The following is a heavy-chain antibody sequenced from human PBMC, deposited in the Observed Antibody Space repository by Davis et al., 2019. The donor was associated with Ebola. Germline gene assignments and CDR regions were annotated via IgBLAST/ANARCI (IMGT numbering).Heavy chain of an antibody. D-gene: IGHD3-3*01. CDR1: GGSFSGYY. Sequence: PSETLSLTCAVYGGSFSGYYWSWIRQPPGKGLEWIGEINHSGSTNYNPSLKSRVTISVDTSKNQFSLKLSSVTAAHTAVYYCARGPFWSGYSWGQGTLVTVSS. V-gene: IGHV4-34*01. CDR2: INHSGST. CDR3: ARGPFWSGYS. J-gene: IGHJ5*02.